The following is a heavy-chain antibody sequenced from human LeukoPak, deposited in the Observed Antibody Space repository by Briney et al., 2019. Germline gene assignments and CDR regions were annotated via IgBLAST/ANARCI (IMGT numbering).Heavy chain of an antibody. J-gene: IGHJ6*02. CDR3: ARGYPEADYYGMDV. Sequence: ASVKVSCKASGYTFTSYDINWVRQATGQGLEWMGWMNPNSGNTGYAQKFQGRVTMTRNTSISTAYMGLSSLRSEDTAVYYCARGYPEADYYGMDVWGQGTTVTVSS. CDR1: GYTFTSYD. D-gene: IGHD1-14*01. CDR2: MNPNSGNT. V-gene: IGHV1-8*01.